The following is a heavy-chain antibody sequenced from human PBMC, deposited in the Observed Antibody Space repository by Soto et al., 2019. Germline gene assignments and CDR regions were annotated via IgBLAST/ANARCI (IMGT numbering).Heavy chain of an antibody. CDR1: GFTFSSYG. D-gene: IGHD6-13*01. V-gene: IGHV3-33*01. J-gene: IGHJ6*02. CDR2: IWFDGSNK. CDR3: ARDLGSTTWYSYYYYGMDV. Sequence: QVQLVESGGGVVQPGRSLRLSCAASGFTFSSYGTHWVRQAPGKGLEWVTVIWFDGSNKYYADSVKGRFTISRDNSKNTLYRQMNSLRAEDTAVYYCARDLGSTTWYSYYYYGMDVWGQGTTVTVSS.